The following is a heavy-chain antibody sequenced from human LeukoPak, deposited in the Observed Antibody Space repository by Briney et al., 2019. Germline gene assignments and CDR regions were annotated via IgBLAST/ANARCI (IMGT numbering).Heavy chain of an antibody. V-gene: IGHV4-59*08. Sequence: SETLSLTCTVSGGSISSYSWSWIRQPPGKRLEWIGYIYYSGSTKYNPSLKSRVSISLDTSNKQFSLKLSSVTAADTAVYHCARMLTNYGNPYYFDYWGQGIPVTVSS. CDR3: ARMLTNYGNPYYFDY. CDR1: GGSISSYS. J-gene: IGHJ4*02. CDR2: IYYSGST. D-gene: IGHD3-16*01.